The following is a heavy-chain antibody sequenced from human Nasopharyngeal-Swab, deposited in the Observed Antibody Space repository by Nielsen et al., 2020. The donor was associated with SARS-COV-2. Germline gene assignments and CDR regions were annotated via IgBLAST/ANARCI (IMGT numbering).Heavy chain of an antibody. D-gene: IGHD3-10*01. Sequence: SETLSLTCAVYGGSFSGYYWSWIRQPPGKGLEWIGEINHSGSTNYNPSLKSRVTISVDTSKNQFSLKLSSVTAADTAVYYCARDSSYGSGSWYYYYGMDVWGQGTTVTVSS. V-gene: IGHV4-34*01. CDR1: GGSFSGYY. CDR2: INHSGST. CDR3: ARDSSYGSGSWYYYYGMDV. J-gene: IGHJ6*02.